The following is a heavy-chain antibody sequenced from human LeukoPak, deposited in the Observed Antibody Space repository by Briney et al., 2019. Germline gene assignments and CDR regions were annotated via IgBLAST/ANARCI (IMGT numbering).Heavy chain of an antibody. J-gene: IGHJ5*02. CDR2: IYYSGST. D-gene: IGHD2-2*02. Sequence: SETLSLTCTVSGGSISSGGYYWSWIRQHPGKGLEWIGYIYYSGSTYYNPSLKSRVTISVDTSKNQFSLKLSSVTAADTAVYYCARARNYCSSTSCYSVDWFDPWGQGTLVTVPS. V-gene: IGHV4-31*03. CDR1: GGSISSGGYY. CDR3: ARARNYCSSTSCYSVDWFDP.